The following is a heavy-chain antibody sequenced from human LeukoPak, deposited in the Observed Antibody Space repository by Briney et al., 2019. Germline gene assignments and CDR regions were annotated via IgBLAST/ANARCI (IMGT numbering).Heavy chain of an antibody. J-gene: IGHJ3*02. CDR2: INPTGGST. Sequence: ASVKVSCKASGYTFTSYYMHWVRQAPGQGLEWMGLINPTGGSTGYAQKFQGRVTMTRDTSISTAYMELSRLRSDDTAVYYCARVREDYGDYPLEGSFDIWGQGTMVTVSS. CDR3: ARVREDYGDYPLEGSFDI. D-gene: IGHD4-17*01. CDR1: GYTFTSYY. V-gene: IGHV1-2*06.